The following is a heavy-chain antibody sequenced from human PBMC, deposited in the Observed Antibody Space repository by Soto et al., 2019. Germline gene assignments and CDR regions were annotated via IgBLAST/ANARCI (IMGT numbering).Heavy chain of an antibody. V-gene: IGHV1-8*01. CDR2: MDPKSGHT. CDR1: GYTFSSFD. D-gene: IGHD2-15*01. CDR3: ARGGTPIDY. J-gene: IGHJ4*02. Sequence: GASVKVSCKASGYTFSSFDIIWVRQATGQGLEWMGWMDPKSGHTAFAQKFQGRVTMARNTSINTAYLELSRLTSDDTAVYYCARGGTPIDYWGQGTLVTVSS.